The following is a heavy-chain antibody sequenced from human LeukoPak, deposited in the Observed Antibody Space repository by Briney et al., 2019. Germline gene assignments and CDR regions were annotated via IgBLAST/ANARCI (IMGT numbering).Heavy chain of an antibody. CDR2: IDSSYSYT. Sequence: GESLKISCKGSRYSFTSYWISWVRQMPGKGLEWMGRIDSSYSYTNYSPSFQGHVTISADKSISTAYLQWSSLKASDTAMYYCARLPVYGSGSYFYYYGMDVWGQGTTVTVSS. CDR1: RYSFTSYW. J-gene: IGHJ6*02. V-gene: IGHV5-10-1*01. CDR3: ARLPVYGSGSYFYYYGMDV. D-gene: IGHD3-10*01.